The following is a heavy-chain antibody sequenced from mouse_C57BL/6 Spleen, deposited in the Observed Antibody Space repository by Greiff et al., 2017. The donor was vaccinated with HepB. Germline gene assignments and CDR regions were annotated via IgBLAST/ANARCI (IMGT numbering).Heavy chain of an antibody. Sequence: DVHLVESGGGLVQPGGSLSLSCAASGFTFTDYYMSWVRQPPGKALEWLGFIRNKANGYTTEYSASVKGRFTISRDNSQSILYLQMNALRAEDSATYYCARGGLRFYYAMDYWGQGTSVTVSS. J-gene: IGHJ4*01. CDR1: GFTFTDYY. CDR2: IRNKANGYTT. D-gene: IGHD1-3*01. CDR3: ARGGLRFYYAMDY. V-gene: IGHV7-3*01.